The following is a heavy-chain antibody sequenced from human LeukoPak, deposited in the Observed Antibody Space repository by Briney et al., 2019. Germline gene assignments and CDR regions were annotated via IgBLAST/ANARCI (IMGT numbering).Heavy chain of an antibody. Sequence: PSETLSLTCTVSGGSISSYYRSWIRQPPGKGLEWIGYIFYSGSTNYNPSLKSRVTFSEDTSKNQFSLKLTSVTAADTAVYYCARGSDGYIDYWGQGTLVTVSS. CDR1: GGSISSYY. CDR2: IFYSGST. V-gene: IGHV4-59*01. J-gene: IGHJ4*02. CDR3: ARGSDGYIDY. D-gene: IGHD2-21*01.